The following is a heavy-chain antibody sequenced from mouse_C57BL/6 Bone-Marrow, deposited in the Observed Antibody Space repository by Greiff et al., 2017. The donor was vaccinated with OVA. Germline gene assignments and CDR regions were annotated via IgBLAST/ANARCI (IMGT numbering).Heavy chain of an antibody. CDR3: DADGYYSYWYFDV. CDR2: IDPSDSYT. D-gene: IGHD2-3*01. Sequence: QVQLQQPGAELVKPGASVKLSCKASGYTFTSYWMQWVKQRPGQGLEWIGEIDPSDSYTNYNQKFKGKATLTVDTSSSTAYMQLSSLTSEDSAVYYSDADGYYSYWYFDVWGTGTTVTVSS. J-gene: IGHJ1*03. V-gene: IGHV1-50*01. CDR1: GYTFTSYW.